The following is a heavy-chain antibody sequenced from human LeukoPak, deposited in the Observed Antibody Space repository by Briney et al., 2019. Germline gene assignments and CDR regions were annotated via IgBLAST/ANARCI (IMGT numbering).Heavy chain of an antibody. CDR3: ARDRTDSNYETWYFDH. Sequence: PSETLSLTCAVYGGSFSGYYWSWIRQPPGKGLEWIGEINHSGSTNYNPSLKSRVTISVDTSKNQFSLKLSSVTAADTAVYYCARDRTDSNYETWYFDHWGRGTLVTVSS. D-gene: IGHD4-11*01. CDR1: GGSFSGYY. CDR2: INHSGST. V-gene: IGHV4-34*01. J-gene: IGHJ2*01.